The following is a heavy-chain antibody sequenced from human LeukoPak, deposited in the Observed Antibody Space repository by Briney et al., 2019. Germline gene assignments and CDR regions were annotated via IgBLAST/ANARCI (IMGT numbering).Heavy chain of an antibody. CDR3: ARDGPRYCSGGSCYSFPFDY. CDR1: GGSIGSTTYY. Sequence: SQTLSLTCTVSGGSIGSTTYYWSWIRQHPGKGLEWIGYIYYCGSTYYNPSLKSRVTISVDTSKNQFSLKLSSVTAADTAVYYCARDGPRYCSGGSCYSFPFDYWGQGTLVTVSS. J-gene: IGHJ4*02. D-gene: IGHD2-15*01. CDR2: IYYCGST. V-gene: IGHV4-31*03.